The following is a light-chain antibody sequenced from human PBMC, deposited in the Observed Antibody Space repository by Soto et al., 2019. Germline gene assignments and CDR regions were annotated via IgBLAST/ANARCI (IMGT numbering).Light chain of an antibody. V-gene: IGKV1-17*01. Sequence: DIQMTQSPSSLSASVGDRVTITCRASQDIRSDLGWFQQKPGKAPKRLIYAASTLESGVPSRFSGSRSRTEFTLTISSLQPEDFATYYCLQHNRYPFTFGPGTKVDIK. CDR2: AAS. CDR1: QDIRSD. J-gene: IGKJ3*01. CDR3: LQHNRYPFT.